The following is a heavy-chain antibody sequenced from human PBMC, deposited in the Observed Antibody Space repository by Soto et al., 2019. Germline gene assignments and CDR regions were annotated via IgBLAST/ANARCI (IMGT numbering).Heavy chain of an antibody. J-gene: IGHJ5*02. CDR1: GYTFTTYG. V-gene: IGHV1-18*04. Sequence: ASVKVSCKASGYTFTTYGISWVRQAPGQGLEWMGWISAYNGNTIYAQKLQGRVTMTTDTSTSTAYMELRSLRSDDTAVYYCAREYSSSWYRWFDPWGQGTLVTAPQ. CDR2: ISAYNGNT. D-gene: IGHD6-13*01. CDR3: AREYSSSWYRWFDP.